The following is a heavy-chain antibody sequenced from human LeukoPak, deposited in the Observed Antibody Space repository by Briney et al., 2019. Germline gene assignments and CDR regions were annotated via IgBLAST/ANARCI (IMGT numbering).Heavy chain of an antibody. CDR2: INQDGDEK. Sequence: GGSLRLSCAASGFSFSTYWMSWVRQTPGKGLEWVANINQDGDEKFYVDSVKGRFTIPRDNAQSSLYLQMNSLRAEDTAVYYCATEKPWLDYWGQGTQVTVSS. D-gene: IGHD5-24*01. J-gene: IGHJ4*02. CDR3: ATEKPWLDY. V-gene: IGHV3-7*01. CDR1: GFSFSTYW.